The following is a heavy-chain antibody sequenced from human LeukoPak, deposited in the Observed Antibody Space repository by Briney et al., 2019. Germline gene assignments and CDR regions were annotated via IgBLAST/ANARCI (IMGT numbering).Heavy chain of an antibody. V-gene: IGHV4-38-2*02. J-gene: IGHJ6*03. CDR2: MYHSGST. CDR1: GYSISSGHY. CDR3: ARVDTAMAAYYYYYMDV. Sequence: PSETLSLTCTVSGYSISSGHYWGWIRQPPGKGLEWIGSMYHSGSTYYNPPLKSRVTISVDTSKNQFSLKLSSVTAADTAVYYCARVDTAMAAYYYYYMDVWGKGTTVTVSS. D-gene: IGHD5-18*01.